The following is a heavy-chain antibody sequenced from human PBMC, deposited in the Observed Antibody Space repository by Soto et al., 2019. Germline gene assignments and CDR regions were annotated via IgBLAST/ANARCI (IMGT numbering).Heavy chain of an antibody. Sequence: GGSLRLSCAASGFTFSSYEMNWVRQAPGKGLEWVSYISSSGSTIYYADSVKGRFTISRDNAKNSLYLQMNSLRAEDTAVYYCARDGDGYIVVVPAANPSGVYYGMDVWGQGTTVTV. J-gene: IGHJ6*02. CDR2: ISSSGSTI. CDR1: GFTFSSYE. V-gene: IGHV3-48*03. CDR3: ARDGDGYIVVVPAANPSGVYYGMDV. D-gene: IGHD2-2*01.